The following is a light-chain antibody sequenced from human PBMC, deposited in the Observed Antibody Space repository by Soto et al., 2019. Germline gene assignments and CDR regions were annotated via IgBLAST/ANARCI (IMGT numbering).Light chain of an antibody. CDR3: QQYDNLPLT. V-gene: IGKV1-33*01. CDR1: QDISNY. Sequence: DIEMTQSPSSLSASVVDRVTITFQASQDISNYLNWYQQKPGKAPKLLIYDASNLETGVPSRFSGSGSGTDFTFTISSLQPEDIATYYCQQYDNLPLTFGGRTKVAIK. CDR2: DAS. J-gene: IGKJ4*01.